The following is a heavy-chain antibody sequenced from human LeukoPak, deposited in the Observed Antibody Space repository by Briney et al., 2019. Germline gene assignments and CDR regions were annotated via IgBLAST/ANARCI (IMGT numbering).Heavy chain of an antibody. Sequence: GGSLRLSCAASGFTFSDHAMHWVRQATGKGLEWVSAVGIAADTFYPGSVKGRFTISRENAKNSLYLQMNSLRVEDTAVYYCVRQKKSHGNFDYWGQEPLVTVSS. J-gene: IGHJ4*02. CDR3: VRQKKSHGNFDY. V-gene: IGHV3-13*01. CDR2: VGIAADT. CDR1: GFTFSDHA. D-gene: IGHD1-26*01.